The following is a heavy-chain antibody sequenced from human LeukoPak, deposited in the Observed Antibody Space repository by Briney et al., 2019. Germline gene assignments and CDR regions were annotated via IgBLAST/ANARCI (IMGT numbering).Heavy chain of an antibody. CDR2: IYHSGST. J-gene: IGHJ4*02. Sequence: SSETLSLTCAVSGGSISSGGYSWSWIRQPPGKGLEWIGYIYHSGSTYYNPSLKSRVTISVDRSKNQFSLKLSSVTAADTAVYYCARGEMDTAMVTLGFDYWGQGTLVTVSS. D-gene: IGHD5-18*01. CDR3: ARGEMDTAMVTLGFDY. V-gene: IGHV4-30-2*01. CDR1: GGSISSGGYS.